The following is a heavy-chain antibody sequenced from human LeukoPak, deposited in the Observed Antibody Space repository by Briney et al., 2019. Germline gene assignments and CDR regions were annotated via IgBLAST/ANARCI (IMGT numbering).Heavy chain of an antibody. D-gene: IGHD5-12*01. CDR3: ARGDVDKNAFDI. CDR1: GYTFTSYD. Sequence: ASVKVSCKASGYTFTSYDINWVRQATGQGLEWMGWMNPNSGNTGYAQKFQGRVTMTRNTSISTAYMELSRLGSDDTAVYYCARGDVDKNAFDIWGQGTMVTVSS. J-gene: IGHJ3*02. V-gene: IGHV1-8*01. CDR2: MNPNSGNT.